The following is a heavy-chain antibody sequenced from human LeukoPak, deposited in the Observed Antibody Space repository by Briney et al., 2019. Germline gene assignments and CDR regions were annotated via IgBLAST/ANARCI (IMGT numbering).Heavy chain of an antibody. Sequence: AGGSLRLSCAASGSTFSSHTMNWVRQAPGKGLEWVSVIYSGGSTYHADSVKGRFTISRDNSKNTVYLQMKSLRAEDTAVYYCARGYVVDYWGQGALVTVSS. CDR2: IYSGGST. J-gene: IGHJ4*02. CDR1: GSTFSSHT. V-gene: IGHV3-53*01. D-gene: IGHD5-12*01. CDR3: ARGYVVDY.